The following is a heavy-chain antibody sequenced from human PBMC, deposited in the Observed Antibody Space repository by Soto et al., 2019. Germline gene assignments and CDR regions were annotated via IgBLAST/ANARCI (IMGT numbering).Heavy chain of an antibody. V-gene: IGHV1-2*04. J-gene: IGHJ6*02. CDR1: GYTFTGYY. CDR3: ARDKKQLVRGYYYGMDV. Sequence: ASVKVSCKASGYTFTGYYMHWVRQAPGQGLEWMGWINPNSGGTNYAQKFQGWVTMTRDTSISTAYMELSRLRSDDTAVYYCARDKKQLVRGYYYGMDVWGQGTTVTVSS. D-gene: IGHD6-13*01. CDR2: INPNSGGT.